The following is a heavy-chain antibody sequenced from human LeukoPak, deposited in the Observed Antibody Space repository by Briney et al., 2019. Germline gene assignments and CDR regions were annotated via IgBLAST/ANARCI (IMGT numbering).Heavy chain of an antibody. J-gene: IGHJ1*01. CDR2: RYYSGST. Sequence: SETLSLTCSVSGGSISSYYWTWMRQPPGKGLEWIGYRYYSGSTTYNPSLKSRVTISVDTSKSQFSLKLISVTAADTAIYYCARVRGDFETDWGQGTLVTVSS. CDR3: ARVRGDFETD. CDR1: GGSISSYY. V-gene: IGHV4-59*01. D-gene: IGHD3-16*01.